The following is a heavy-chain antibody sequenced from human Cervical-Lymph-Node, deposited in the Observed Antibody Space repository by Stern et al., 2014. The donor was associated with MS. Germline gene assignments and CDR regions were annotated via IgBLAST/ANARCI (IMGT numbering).Heavy chain of an antibody. CDR2: IYHSGVT. CDR1: GDSIRSGAYH. J-gene: IGHJ6*02. D-gene: IGHD3-10*01. V-gene: IGHV4-31*03. CDR3: ARALGPMNHYYYYKMDL. Sequence: VQLVESGPGLVKPSQTLSVTCTVSGDSIRSGAYHWTWIRPHPGKGLEWIGNIYHSGVTSYNPSLQSRIIISIDTSKNQFSLNLSSVTAADTAVYYCARALGPMNHYYYYKMDLWGQGTTVTVSS.